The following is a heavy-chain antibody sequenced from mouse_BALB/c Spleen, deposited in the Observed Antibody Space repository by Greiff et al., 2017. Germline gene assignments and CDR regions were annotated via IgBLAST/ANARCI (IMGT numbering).Heavy chain of an antibody. CDR3: ERGGGSSYDYAMDY. Sequence: EVQLQQSGPELVKPGASVKISCKASGYSFTGYYMHWVKQSHGKSLEWIGYISCYNGATSYNQKFKGKATFTVDTSSSTAYMQLNSLTSENSVVYYCERGGGSSYDYAMDYWGQGTSVTVSS. CDR1: GYSFTGYY. D-gene: IGHD1-1*01. J-gene: IGHJ4*01. V-gene: IGHV1S30*01. CDR2: ISCYNGAT.